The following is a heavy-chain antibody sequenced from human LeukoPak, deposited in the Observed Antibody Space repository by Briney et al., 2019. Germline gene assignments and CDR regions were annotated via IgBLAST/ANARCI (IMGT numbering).Heavy chain of an antibody. J-gene: IGHJ4*02. D-gene: IGHD2-2*01. CDR2: INPNSGGT. V-gene: IGHV1-2*02. CDR3: AREEGLCSSTSCSATFDY. CDR1: GYTFTGYY. Sequence: ASVKVSCXASGYTFTGYYMHWVRQAPGQGLEWMGWINPNSGGTNYAQKFQGRVTMTRDMSISAAYMELSRLGSDDTALYYCAREEGLCSSTSCSATFDYWGQGTLVTVSS.